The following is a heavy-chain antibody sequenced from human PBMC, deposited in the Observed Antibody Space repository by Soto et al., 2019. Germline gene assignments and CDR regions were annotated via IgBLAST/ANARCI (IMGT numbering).Heavy chain of an antibody. CDR3: ARANYIWGSYRYQFGY. Sequence: PSETQSLTCTVSGGSIISYYWSWIRQPPGKGLEWIGYIYYSGSTNYNPSLKSRVTISVDTSKNQFSLKLSSVTAADMAVYYCARANYIWGSYRYQFGYWGQGTLVTVSS. CDR2: IYYSGST. V-gene: IGHV4-59*01. D-gene: IGHD3-16*02. J-gene: IGHJ4*02. CDR1: GGSIISYY.